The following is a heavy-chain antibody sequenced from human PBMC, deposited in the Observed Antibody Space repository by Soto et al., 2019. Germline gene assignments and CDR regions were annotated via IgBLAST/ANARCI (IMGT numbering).Heavy chain of an antibody. CDR1: VFTFISYG. CDR3: AKGSIVGATKDWFDP. Sequence: PGWSLRLSCASSVFTFISYGMYWVRQAPGKGLEWVAVISYDGSSKYYADSVKGRLTISRDNSENTLYLQMNSLRAEDTAVYYCAKGSIVGATKDWFDPWGQGTLVTVSS. D-gene: IGHD1-26*01. J-gene: IGHJ5*02. V-gene: IGHV3-30*18. CDR2: ISYDGSSK.